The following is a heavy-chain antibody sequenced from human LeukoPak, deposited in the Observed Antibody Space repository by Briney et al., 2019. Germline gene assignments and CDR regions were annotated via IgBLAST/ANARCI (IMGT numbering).Heavy chain of an antibody. J-gene: IGHJ3*01. CDR2: IGAAGSHI. Sequence: GGSLKLSCSASGFTFSAYSMNWVRQAPGGGLEWVSSIGAAGSHISYADSMKGRFTISRDNAKSSLFLQMNSLRAEDTGIYYCVRVGSGATRADTLDLWGQGTMVTVSS. V-gene: IGHV3-21*01. CDR3: VRVGSGATRADTLDL. D-gene: IGHD6-19*01. CDR1: GFTFSAYS.